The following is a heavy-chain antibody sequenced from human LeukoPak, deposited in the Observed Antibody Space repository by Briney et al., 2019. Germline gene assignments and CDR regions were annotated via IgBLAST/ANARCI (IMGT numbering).Heavy chain of an antibody. CDR2: IYYSGST. D-gene: IGHD2-2*01. Sequence: PSETLSLTCTVSGGSISSGDYYWSWIRQPPGRGLEWIGYIYYSGSTYYNPSLKSRVTISVDTSKNQFSLKLSSVTAADTAVYYCARDQVIVPAVDYWGQGTLVTVSS. V-gene: IGHV4-30-4*08. CDR1: GGSISSGDYY. CDR3: ARDQVIVPAVDY. J-gene: IGHJ4*02.